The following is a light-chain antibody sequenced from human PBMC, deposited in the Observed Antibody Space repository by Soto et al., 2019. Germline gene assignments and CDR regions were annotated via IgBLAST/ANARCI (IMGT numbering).Light chain of an antibody. CDR1: QDISAW. CDR3: RQYSAFPWT. CDR2: KAT. Sequence: DIQMTQSPSTLSASVGAIVTITCRASQDISAWLAWYQQKPGKPPKLVIYKATALETGVPSRFSGSGSGTEFTLTISSLQPDDFTSYYCRQYSAFPWTFGQGTKVDIK. J-gene: IGKJ1*01. V-gene: IGKV1-5*03.